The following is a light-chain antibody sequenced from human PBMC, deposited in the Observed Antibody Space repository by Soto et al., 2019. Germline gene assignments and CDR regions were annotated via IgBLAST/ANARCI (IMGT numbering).Light chain of an antibody. CDR1: QDIGTD. Sequence: DIRMTQSPSSLSASLGDRVTITCQASQDIGTDLGWYQQKPGKAPERLIYEASNLQSGVPSRFSGSGSGTEFSLTVSSLQPEDFASYYCVQHYSYPLTFGGGTKVEIK. CDR2: EAS. CDR3: VQHYSYPLT. J-gene: IGKJ4*01. V-gene: IGKV1-17*01.